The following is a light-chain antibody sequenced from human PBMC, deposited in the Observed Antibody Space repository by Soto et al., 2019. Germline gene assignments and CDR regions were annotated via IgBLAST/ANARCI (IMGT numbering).Light chain of an antibody. CDR2: EVS. V-gene: IGLV2-14*01. Sequence: QSALTQPASVSGSPGQSITISCTGTSSDVGGYNYVSWYQQHPGKAPKLMIYEVSNRPSGVSNRFSGSKSGNTASLTISGLQAEYAADYYCSSYTSSSLYVFGTWTKVTVL. CDR3: SSYTSSSLYV. CDR1: SSDVGGYNY. J-gene: IGLJ1*01.